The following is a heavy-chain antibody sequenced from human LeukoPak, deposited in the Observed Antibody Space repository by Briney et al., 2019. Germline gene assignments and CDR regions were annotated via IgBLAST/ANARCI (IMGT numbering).Heavy chain of an antibody. Sequence: SETLSLTCAVHGGSFSANYWSWVRQPPGKGLEWVGEINDRGSTNYSPSLKSRVTISVDTSKKWFSLKLISVTAADTAVYYCARDGASYGSYYFDYWGQGTLVTVSS. CDR3: ARDGASYGSYYFDY. V-gene: IGHV4-34*01. J-gene: IGHJ4*02. D-gene: IGHD5-18*01. CDR1: GGSFSANY. CDR2: INDRGST.